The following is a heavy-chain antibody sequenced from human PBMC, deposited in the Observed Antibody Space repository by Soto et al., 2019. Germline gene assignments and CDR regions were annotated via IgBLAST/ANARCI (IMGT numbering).Heavy chain of an antibody. J-gene: IGHJ5*02. CDR1: GYTFTSYY. CDR3: VRDLADRFNWFDP. Sequence: ASVKVSCKASGYTFTSYYMHWVRQAPGQGLEWMGIINPSGGSTSYAQKFQGRVTMTRDTSTSTVYMELSSLRSEDTAVYYCVRDLADRFNWFDPWCQGILVTVS. CDR2: INPSGGST. D-gene: IGHD6-6*01. V-gene: IGHV1-46*03.